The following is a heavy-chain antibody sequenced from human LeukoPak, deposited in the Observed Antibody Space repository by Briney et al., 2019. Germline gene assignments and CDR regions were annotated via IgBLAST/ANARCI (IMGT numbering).Heavy chain of an antibody. Sequence: GGSLRLSCAASGFSFTNYGMHWVRQAPGKGLEWVAVISYDGSSKYYADSVKGRFTISRDNSKNTLYLQMNSLRAEDTAVYYCAKDFGPGDYYYFDYWGQGTLVTVSS. CDR3: AKDFGPGDYYYFDY. D-gene: IGHD2/OR15-2a*01. J-gene: IGHJ4*02. CDR2: ISYDGSSK. CDR1: GFSFTNYG. V-gene: IGHV3-30*18.